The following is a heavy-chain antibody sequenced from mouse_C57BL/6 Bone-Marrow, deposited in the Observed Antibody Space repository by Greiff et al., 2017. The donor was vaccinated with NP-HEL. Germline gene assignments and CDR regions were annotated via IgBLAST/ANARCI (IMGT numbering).Heavy chain of an antibody. CDR1: GFTFSDYG. D-gene: IGHD1-1*01. Sequence: EVKLMESGGGLVKPGGSLKLSCAASGFTFSDYGMHWVRQAPEKGLEWVAYISSGSSTIYYAATVKGRFTISRDNAKNTLFLQMTSLRSEDTAMYYCARDYYYGSSYWYFDVWGTGTTVTVSS. J-gene: IGHJ1*03. CDR2: ISSGSSTI. V-gene: IGHV5-17*01. CDR3: ARDYYYGSSYWYFDV.